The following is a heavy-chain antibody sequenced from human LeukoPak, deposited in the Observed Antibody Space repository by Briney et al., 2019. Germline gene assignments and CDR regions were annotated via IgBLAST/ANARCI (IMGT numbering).Heavy chain of an antibody. V-gene: IGHV3-30*04. J-gene: IGHJ4*02. CDR3: AREGGSVYGDYVRYFDY. D-gene: IGHD4-17*01. CDR2: ISYDGSNK. CDR1: GFTFNSYA. Sequence: PGGSLRLSCAASGFTFNSYAMHWVRQAPGKGLEWVAVISYDGSNKYYADSVKGRFTISRDNSKNTLYLQMNSLRAEDTAVYYCAREGGSVYGDYVRYFDYWGQGTLVTVSS.